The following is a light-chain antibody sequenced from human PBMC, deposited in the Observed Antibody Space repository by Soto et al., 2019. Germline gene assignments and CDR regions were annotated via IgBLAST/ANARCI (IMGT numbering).Light chain of an antibody. Sequence: QSVLTQPASVSGSPGQSITISCTGTNRDVGSYNLVSWYQQRPGEAPKLIISEVRNRPSGISYRFTGSTSGNTASLTSSGLQAEDDDYYYFSSDTTTNTRVFGGGTKVTVL. CDR2: EVR. CDR3: SSDTTTNTRV. J-gene: IGLJ3*02. V-gene: IGLV2-14*01. CDR1: NRDVGSYNL.